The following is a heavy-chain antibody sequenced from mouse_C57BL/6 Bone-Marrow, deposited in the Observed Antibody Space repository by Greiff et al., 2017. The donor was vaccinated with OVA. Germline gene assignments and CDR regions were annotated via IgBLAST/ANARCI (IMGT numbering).Heavy chain of an antibody. Sequence: QVQLQQPGAELVRPGSSVKLSCKASGYTFTSYWMHWVKQRPIQGLEWIGNIDPSDSETHYNQKFKDKATLTVDKSSSTAYMQLSSLTSDDCAFYDCARGLWLRRGNFDYWGQGTTLTVSS. J-gene: IGHJ2*01. CDR1: GYTFTSYW. CDR2: IDPSDSET. D-gene: IGHD2-2*01. V-gene: IGHV1-52*01. CDR3: ARGLWLRRGNFDY.